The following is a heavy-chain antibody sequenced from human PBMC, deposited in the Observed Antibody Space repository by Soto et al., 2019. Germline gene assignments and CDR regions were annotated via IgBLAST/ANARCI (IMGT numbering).Heavy chain of an antibody. J-gene: IGHJ3*01. CDR2: IYWDDDT. V-gene: IGHV2-5*08. D-gene: IGHD3-16*01. CDR3: AHAFGGTSWPNDAFDV. Sequence: TLSLTCAVSGDSISSGGFSWSWIRQPPGKTLEWLALIYWDDDTRYRPSLKSRLTITKDSSKNQVVLTMTNMDPLDTATYYCAHAFGGTSWPNDAFDVWGQGTVVTVSS. CDR1: GDSISSGGFS.